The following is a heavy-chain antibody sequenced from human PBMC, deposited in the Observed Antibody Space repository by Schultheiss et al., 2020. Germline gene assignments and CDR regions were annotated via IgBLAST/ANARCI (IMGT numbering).Heavy chain of an antibody. CDR3: ARLHCSGGSCYGTYYFDY. V-gene: IGHV1-2*06. CDR1: GYTFTSYG. Sequence: VKVSCKASGYTFTSYGISWVRQAPGQGLEWMGRINPNSGGTNYAQKFQGRVTMTRDTSISTAYMELSSLRSEDTAVYYCARLHCSGGSCYGTYYFDYWGQGTLVNVSS. D-gene: IGHD2-15*01. CDR2: INPNSGGT. J-gene: IGHJ4*02.